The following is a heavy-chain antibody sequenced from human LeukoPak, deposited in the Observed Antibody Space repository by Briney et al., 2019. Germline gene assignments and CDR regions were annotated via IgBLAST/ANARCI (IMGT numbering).Heavy chain of an antibody. D-gene: IGHD2-15*01. CDR2: IIPILGIA. CDR3: ARDTGGGYYYYGMDA. J-gene: IGHJ6*02. V-gene: IGHV1-69*04. Sequence: SVKVSCKASGGTFSSYAISWVRQAPGQGLEWMGRIIPILGIANYAQKFQGRVTITADKSTSTAYMELSSLRSEDTAVYYCARDTGGGYYYYGMDAWGQGTTVTVSS. CDR1: GGTFSSYA.